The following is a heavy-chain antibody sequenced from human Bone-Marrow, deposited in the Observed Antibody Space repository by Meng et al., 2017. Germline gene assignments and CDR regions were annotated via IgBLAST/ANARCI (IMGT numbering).Heavy chain of an antibody. V-gene: IGHV4-39*07. CDR3: AREWGTLATAADDY. CDR1: GGSISASSFY. Sequence: LQLEGSGPGLVKPSETLSLTGNVSGGSISASSFYWGWIRQAPGKGLEWIGTLHDSGSTYYNPSLKSRVTISADTSNSQFSLKLSSVTAADTAVYYCAREWGTLATAADDYWGQGTLVTVSS. J-gene: IGHJ4*02. CDR2: LHDSGST. D-gene: IGHD6-13*01.